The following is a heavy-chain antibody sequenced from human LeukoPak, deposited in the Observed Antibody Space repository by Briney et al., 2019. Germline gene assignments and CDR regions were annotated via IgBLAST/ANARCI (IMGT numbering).Heavy chain of an antibody. D-gene: IGHD3-3*01. Sequence: GESLKISCKGSGYSFTSYWIGWVRQMPGKGLEWMGIIYPGDSDTRYSPSFQGQVTISADKFISTAYLQWSSLKASDTAMYYCARDRRPVTIFGVAIIQDSDAFDIRGQGTMVTVSS. J-gene: IGHJ3*02. CDR1: GYSFTSYW. V-gene: IGHV5-51*01. CDR3: ARDRRPVTIFGVAIIQDSDAFDI. CDR2: IYPGDSDT.